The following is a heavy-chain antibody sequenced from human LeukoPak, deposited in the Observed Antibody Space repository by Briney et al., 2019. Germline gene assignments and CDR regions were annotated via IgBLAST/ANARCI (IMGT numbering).Heavy chain of an antibody. D-gene: IGHD2-2*02. V-gene: IGHV1-2*02. J-gene: IGHJ4*02. CDR1: GYTFTGYY. CDR3: ARASAPFYCSSTSCYRAYYFDY. Sequence: ASVKVSCKASGYTFTGYYMHWVRQAPGQRLEWMGWINPNSGGTNYAQKFQGRVTMTRDTSISTAYMELSRLRSDDTAVYYCARASAPFYCSSTSCYRAYYFDYWGQGTLVTVSS. CDR2: INPNSGGT.